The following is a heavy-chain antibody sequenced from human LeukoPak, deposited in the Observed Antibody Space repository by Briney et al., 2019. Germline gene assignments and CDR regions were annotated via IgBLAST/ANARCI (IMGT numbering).Heavy chain of an antibody. V-gene: IGHV1-18*01. J-gene: IGHJ6*02. D-gene: IGHD6-19*01. CDR3: ARKTPGPQFGMDV. CDR1: GYTFTSYG. Sequence: GASVKVSCKASGYTFTSYGISWVRQAPGQGLEWMGWISTYNGNTNYAQKLQGRLTITRDTSASTVYMELSSLRSEDTAVYYCARKTPGPQFGMDVWGQGTTVTV. CDR2: ISTYNGNT.